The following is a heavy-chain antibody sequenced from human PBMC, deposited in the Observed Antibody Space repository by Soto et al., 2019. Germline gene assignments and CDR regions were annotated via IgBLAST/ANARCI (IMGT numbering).Heavy chain of an antibody. CDR3: AVVAGSYWFDC. D-gene: IGHD6-19*01. J-gene: IGHJ4*02. CDR2: IKNSGSTT. Sequence: EVQLVESGGTLVQPGGSLRLSCSASGFTFSSYGIHWVRQAPGKGLEYVSAIKNSGSTTNYADSVKGRFTISRDNSKNMLYLQMSSLTSEDTAVYYCAVVAGSYWFDCWGQGTLVTVSS. CDR1: GFTFSSYG. V-gene: IGHV3-64D*06.